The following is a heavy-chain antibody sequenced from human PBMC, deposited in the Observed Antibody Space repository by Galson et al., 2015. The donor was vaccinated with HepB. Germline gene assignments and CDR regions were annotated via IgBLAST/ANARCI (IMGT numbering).Heavy chain of an antibody. V-gene: IGHV3-23*01. CDR1: GFTFTNYA. CDR2: INFGDGNT. D-gene: IGHD3-22*01. CDR3: GKDAGVTVGYFDY. J-gene: IGHJ4*02. Sequence: SLRLSCAASGFTFTNYAMKWVRQAPGKGLEWVSGINFGDGNTYYADSVKGRTTISRDNSKNMLYLQMNNVRAEDTAIYYCGKDAGVTVGYFDYWGQGTLVIVSS.